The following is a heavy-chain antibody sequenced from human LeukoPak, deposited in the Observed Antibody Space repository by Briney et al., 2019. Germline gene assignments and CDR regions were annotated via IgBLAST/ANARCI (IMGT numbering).Heavy chain of an antibody. J-gene: IGHJ1*01. CDR2: IYYSGST. D-gene: IGHD1-26*01. CDR3: ARASLGATGVYFQH. V-gene: IGHV4-59*08. Sequence: SETLSLTCTVSGGSISSYYWSWLRQPPGKGLEWIGYIYYSGSTNYNPSLKSRVTISVDTSKNQFSLKLSSVTAADTAVYYCARASLGATGVYFQHWGQGTLVTVSS. CDR1: GGSISSYY.